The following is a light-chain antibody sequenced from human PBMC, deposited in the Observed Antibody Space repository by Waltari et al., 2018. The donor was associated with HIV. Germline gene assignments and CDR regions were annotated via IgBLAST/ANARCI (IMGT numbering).Light chain of an antibody. J-gene: IGKJ5*01. V-gene: IGKV3-11*01. CDR2: DAS. CDR3: QQRSTWPPIT. CDR1: QSVGTY. Sequence: VLTQSPATLSLSPGERVTLSCRASQSVGTYLAWYQQNSAQAPRLLIYDASTRATGIPSRFSGNGSGTDFTLSISNREPEDFAVYFWQQRSTWPPITFGQGTRLEAK.